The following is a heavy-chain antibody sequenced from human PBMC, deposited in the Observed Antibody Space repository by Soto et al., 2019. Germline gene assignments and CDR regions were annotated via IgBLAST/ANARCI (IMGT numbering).Heavy chain of an antibody. Sequence: SETLSLTCAVYGGSFSGYYWSWIRQPPGKGLEWIGEINHSGSTNYNPSLKSRVTISVDTSKNQFSLKLSSVIAADTAVYYCARGSIGGTTGTDYYYYGMDVWGQGTTVTVSS. D-gene: IGHD1-1*01. J-gene: IGHJ6*02. CDR3: ARGSIGGTTGTDYYYYGMDV. V-gene: IGHV4-34*01. CDR1: GGSFSGYY. CDR2: INHSGST.